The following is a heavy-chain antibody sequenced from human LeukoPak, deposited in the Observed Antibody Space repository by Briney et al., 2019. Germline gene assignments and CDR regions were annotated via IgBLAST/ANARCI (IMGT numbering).Heavy chain of an antibody. Sequence: PGGSLRLSCAASGFTFSSYGMHWVRQAPGKGLEWVAVISYDGSNKYYADSVKGRFTISRDNSKNTLYLQMNSLRAEDTAVYYCARAGGDGHRGMDVWGQGTTVTVSS. CDR2: ISYDGSNK. J-gene: IGHJ6*02. V-gene: IGHV3-30*03. D-gene: IGHD2-21*02. CDR1: GFTFSSYG. CDR3: ARAGGDGHRGMDV.